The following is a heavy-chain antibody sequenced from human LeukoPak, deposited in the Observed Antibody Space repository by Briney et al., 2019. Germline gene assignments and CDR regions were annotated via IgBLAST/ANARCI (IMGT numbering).Heavy chain of an antibody. V-gene: IGHV3-66*01. J-gene: IGHJ4*02. Sequence: PGGSLRLSCAASGFTVSSKYMSWVRQAPGKGLEWVSVIYSGGSTNYADSVKGRFTISRDNSNNTLYLQMNSLRAEDTAVYYCARDFKFDSGWYLREFDYWGQGTLVTVSS. D-gene: IGHD6-19*01. CDR1: GFTVSSKY. CDR2: IYSGGST. CDR3: ARDFKFDSGWYLREFDY.